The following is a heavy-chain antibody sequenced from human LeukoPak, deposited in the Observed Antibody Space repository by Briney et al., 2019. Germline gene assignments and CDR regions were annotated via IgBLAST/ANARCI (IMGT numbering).Heavy chain of an antibody. V-gene: IGHV4-4*07. CDR2: IYTSGST. CDR1: GGSISSYY. J-gene: IGHJ6*02. D-gene: IGHD3-10*01. CDR3: ARDHKFGGYYYAMDV. Sequence: PSETLSLTCTVSGGSISSYYWSWIRQPAGKGLEWIGRIYTSGSTNYNPSLKSRVTISVDTSKNQFSLKPSSVTAAVTAVYYCARDHKFGGYYYAMDVWGQGTTVTVSS.